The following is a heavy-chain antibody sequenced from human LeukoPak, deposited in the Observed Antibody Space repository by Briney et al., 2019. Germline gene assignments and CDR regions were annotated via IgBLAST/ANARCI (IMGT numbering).Heavy chain of an antibody. J-gene: IGHJ4*02. CDR1: GVTFSSYG. CDR3: AKQFAPGSLASFDY. CDR2: IWYDGSNK. V-gene: IGHV3-33*06. Sequence: GGALRLSCAASGVTFSSYGMHSVRQAPRKGLEWVAVIWYDGSNKYYADSVKGRFTISRDNSKNTLYLQMNSLRTEDTAVYYCAKQFAPGSLASFDYWGQGTLVTVSS. D-gene: IGHD3-3*02.